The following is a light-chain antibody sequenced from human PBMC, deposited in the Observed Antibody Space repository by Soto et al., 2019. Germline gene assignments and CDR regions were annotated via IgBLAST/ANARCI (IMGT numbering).Light chain of an antibody. J-gene: IGKJ5*01. CDR2: GAS. CDR1: QSVSSN. Sequence: EIVMTQSPATLSVSPGERATLSCRASQSVSSNLAWYQQKPGQAPRLLIYGASTRATGIPARFSGSGSGTEFTLTISSLQSEDFAVYFCQPYNNWPSITFGQGTRLEIK. CDR3: QPYNNWPSIT. V-gene: IGKV3-15*01.